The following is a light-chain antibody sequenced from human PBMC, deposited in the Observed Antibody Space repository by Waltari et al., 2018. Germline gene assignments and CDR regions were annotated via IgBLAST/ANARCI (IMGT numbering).Light chain of an antibody. CDR1: QSISCN. CDR2: GPS. Sequence: DNKMKQTPSSLSASVGDRLTITCRASQSISCNLNWNQQKPGYAAKLLIYGPSSLQSGVPSGFSRSVAGTDFTITISSLQPVDVATYYLQQSYSTPRTFGQGTRLEIE. CDR3: QQSYSTPRT. V-gene: IGKV1-39*01. J-gene: IGKJ5*01.